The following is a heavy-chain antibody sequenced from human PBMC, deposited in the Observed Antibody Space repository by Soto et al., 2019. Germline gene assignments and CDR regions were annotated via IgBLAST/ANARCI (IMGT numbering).Heavy chain of an antibody. D-gene: IGHD3-10*01. V-gene: IGHV3-30-3*01. CDR1: GFTFSSYA. CDR3: AREVVTMVRGVIDH. CDR2: ISYDGSNK. J-gene: IGHJ4*02. Sequence: QVQLVESGGGVVQPGRSLRLSCAASGFTFSSYAMHWVRQAPGKGLEWVAVISYDGSNKYYADSVKGRFTISRDNSKNTLYLQMNSLRAEDTAVYYCAREVVTMVRGVIDHWGQGTLVTVSS.